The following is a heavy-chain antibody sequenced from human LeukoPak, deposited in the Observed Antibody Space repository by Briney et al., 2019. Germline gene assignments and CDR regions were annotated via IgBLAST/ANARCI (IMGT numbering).Heavy chain of an antibody. CDR1: GGSISSSSYY. J-gene: IGHJ5*02. V-gene: IGHV4-39*07. D-gene: IGHD5-24*01. CDR3: ARHRRLGWLQSISWFDP. Sequence: SETLSLTCTVSGGSISSSSYYWGWIRQPPGKGLEWIGGIYYSGSTYYNPSLKSRVTISVDTSKNQFSLKLSSVTAADTAVYYCARHRRLGWLQSISWFDPWGQGTLVTVSS. CDR2: IYYSGST.